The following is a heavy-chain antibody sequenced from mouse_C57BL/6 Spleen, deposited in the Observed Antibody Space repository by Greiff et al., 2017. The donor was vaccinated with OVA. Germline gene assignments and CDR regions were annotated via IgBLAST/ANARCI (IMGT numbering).Heavy chain of an antibody. CDR3: ARDYYYGSGYFDV. J-gene: IGHJ1*03. CDR1: GYTFTSYW. CDR2: IYPSDGGT. Sequence: QVQLQQSGTELVKPGASVKLSCKASGYTFTSYWMHWVKQRPGQGLEWIGNIYPSDGGTNYNEKFKSKATLTVDKSSSTAYMQLSSLTSEDSAVYYWARDYYYGSGYFDVWGTGTTVTVSS. V-gene: IGHV1-53*01. D-gene: IGHD1-1*01.